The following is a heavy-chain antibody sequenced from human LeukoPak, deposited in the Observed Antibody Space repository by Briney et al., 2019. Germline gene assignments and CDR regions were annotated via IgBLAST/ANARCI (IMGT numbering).Heavy chain of an antibody. J-gene: IGHJ4*02. Sequence: GGSLRLSCVASGFTLSSYWMTWVRQAPGKGLEWVANVNQDGSEKFYVDSVKGRFTISTDNAKNSLYLQMNSLRVEDTAIYFCARSSYDDYWGQGTLVTVSS. V-gene: IGHV3-7*01. CDR3: ARSSYDDY. CDR2: VNQDGSEK. CDR1: GFTLSSYW. D-gene: IGHD5-12*01.